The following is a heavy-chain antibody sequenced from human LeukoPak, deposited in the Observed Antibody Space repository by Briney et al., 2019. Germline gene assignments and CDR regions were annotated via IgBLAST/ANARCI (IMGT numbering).Heavy chain of an antibody. CDR3: AKIPQVGTVAVPSYH. D-gene: IGHD3/OR15-3a*01. CDR2: ISGNGDST. J-gene: IGHJ5*02. Sequence: GGSLRLSCAASGFIFSSFAMNWVRQAPGKGLEWVSIISGNGDSTHYTDSVKGRFIISRDNSKNTLYLQMNSLRAEDTAVYYCAKIPQVGTVAVPSYHWGQGTLVTVSS. CDR1: GFIFSSFA. V-gene: IGHV3-23*01.